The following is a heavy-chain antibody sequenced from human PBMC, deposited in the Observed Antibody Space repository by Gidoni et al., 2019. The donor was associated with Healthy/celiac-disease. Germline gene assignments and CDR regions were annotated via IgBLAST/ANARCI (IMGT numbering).Heavy chain of an antibody. D-gene: IGHD6-19*01. Sequence: STNYNPSLKSRVTISVDKSKNQFSLKLSSVTAADTAVYYCARAVYSSGLDYWGQGTLVTVSS. J-gene: IGHJ4*02. CDR3: ARAVYSSGLDY. V-gene: IGHV4-4*02. CDR2: ST.